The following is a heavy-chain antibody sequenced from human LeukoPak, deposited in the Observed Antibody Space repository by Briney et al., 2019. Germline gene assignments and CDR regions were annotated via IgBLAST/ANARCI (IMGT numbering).Heavy chain of an antibody. D-gene: IGHD2-15*01. CDR2: IYSGGST. V-gene: IGHV3-53*01. CDR1: GFTVSSNY. J-gene: IGHJ4*02. CDR3: ARAIYCSGGSCLDY. Sequence: GGSLRLSCAASGFTVSSNYVSWVRQAPGKGLEWVSVIYSGGSTYYADSVKGRFTISRDNSKNTLYLQMNSLRAEDTAVYYCARAIYCSGGSCLDYWGQGTLVTVSS.